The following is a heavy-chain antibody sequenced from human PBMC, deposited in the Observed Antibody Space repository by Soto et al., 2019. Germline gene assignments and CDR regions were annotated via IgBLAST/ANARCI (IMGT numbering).Heavy chain of an antibody. Sequence: PSETLSLTCTVSGGSISSSSYYWGWIRQPPGKGLEWIGSIYYSGSTYYNPSLKSRVTISVDTSKNQFSLKLSSVTAADTAVYYCARQILYYDILTGYSRRGYFDLWGRGTLVTVSS. CDR3: ARQILYYDILTGYSRRGYFDL. V-gene: IGHV4-39*01. J-gene: IGHJ2*01. CDR2: IYYSGST. D-gene: IGHD3-9*01. CDR1: GGSISSSSYY.